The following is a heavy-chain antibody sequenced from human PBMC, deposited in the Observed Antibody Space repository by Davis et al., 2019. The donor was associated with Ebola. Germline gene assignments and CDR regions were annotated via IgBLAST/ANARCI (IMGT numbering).Heavy chain of an antibody. V-gene: IGHV3-33*01. D-gene: IGHD6-6*01. CDR2: IWYDGSNK. J-gene: IGHJ5*02. CDR3: ARDLVYSRSS. Sequence: GESLKISCAASGFTFSSYGMHWVRQAPGKGLEWVAVIWYDGSNKYYADSVKGRFTISRDNAKNSLYLQMNSLRDEDTAVYYCARDLVYSRSSWGWGTLVTVSS. CDR1: GFTFSSYG.